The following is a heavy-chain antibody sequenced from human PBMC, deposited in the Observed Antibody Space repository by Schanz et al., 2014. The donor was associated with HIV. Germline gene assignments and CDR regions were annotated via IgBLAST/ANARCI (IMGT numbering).Heavy chain of an antibody. CDR3: AALHHSVVVTATLLDWYFDL. Sequence: QLVQSGAEVKKPGASVKVSCKASGYTFTAYYIHWVRQARGQRLEWIGWIVVGSGNTNYAQKFQERVTITRDMSTATAYMELTSLRSEDTAVYYCAALHHSVVVTATLLDWYFDLWGRGTLVTVSS. D-gene: IGHD2-21*02. V-gene: IGHV1-58*02. J-gene: IGHJ2*01. CDR1: GYTFTAYY. CDR2: IVVGSGNT.